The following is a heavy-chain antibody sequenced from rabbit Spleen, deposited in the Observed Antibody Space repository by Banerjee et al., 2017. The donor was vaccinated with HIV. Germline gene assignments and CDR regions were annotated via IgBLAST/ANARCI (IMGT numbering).Heavy chain of an antibody. D-gene: IGHD4-1*01. CDR1: GFTLSSYY. CDR3: ARDLAGVIGWNFNL. Sequence: QLKESGGGLVQPGGSLKLSCKASGFTLSSYYINWVRQAPGKGLEWIGYIVPIFGVTYYANWVNGRFTISSHNAQNTLYLQLNSLTAADTATYFCARDLAGVIGWNFNLWGQGTLVTVS. CDR2: IVPIFGVT. V-gene: IGHV1S7*01. J-gene: IGHJ4*01.